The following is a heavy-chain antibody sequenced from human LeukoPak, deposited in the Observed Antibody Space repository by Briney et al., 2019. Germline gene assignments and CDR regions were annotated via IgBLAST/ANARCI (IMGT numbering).Heavy chain of an antibody. J-gene: IGHJ5*02. CDR3: ARGLENYDFWSPFDP. CDR2: IYYSGST. Sequence: SETLSLTCTVSAGSISSSSYSWGWIRQPPGKGLEWIGSIYYSGSTYYNPSLKSRVTISVDTSKNQFSLKLSSVTAADTAVYYCARGLENYDFWSPFDPWGQGTLVTVSS. V-gene: IGHV4-39*01. CDR1: AGSISSSSYS. D-gene: IGHD3-3*01.